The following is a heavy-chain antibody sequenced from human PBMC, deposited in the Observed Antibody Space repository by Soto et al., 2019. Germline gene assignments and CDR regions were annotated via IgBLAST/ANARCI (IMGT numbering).Heavy chain of an antibody. D-gene: IGHD2-2*02. V-gene: IGHV5-51*01. CDR3: ARFQDCSSTSCYMENYYYYYGMDV. CDR2: IYPGDSDT. CDR1: GYSFTSYW. J-gene: IGHJ6*02. Sequence: LGESLKISCKGSGYSFTSYWIGWVRQMPGKGLEWMGIIYPGDSDTRYSPSFQGQVTISADKSISTAYLQWSSLKASDTAMYYCARFQDCSSTSCYMENYYYYYGMDVWGQGTTVTVFS.